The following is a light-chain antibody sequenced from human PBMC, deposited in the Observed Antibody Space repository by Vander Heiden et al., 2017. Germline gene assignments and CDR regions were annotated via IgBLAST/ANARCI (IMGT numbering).Light chain of an antibody. CDR3: QQYNNWPRA. CDR1: QSVSSN. CDR2: GAS. V-gene: IGKV3-15*01. J-gene: IGKJ4*01. Sequence: EIVMTQSPATLSVSPGERATLSCRASQSVSSNLAWYQQKPGQAPRLLSYGASTRATGIPARFSGSESGTEFTLTISSLQSEDFAVYYCQQYNNWPRAFGGGTKVEIK.